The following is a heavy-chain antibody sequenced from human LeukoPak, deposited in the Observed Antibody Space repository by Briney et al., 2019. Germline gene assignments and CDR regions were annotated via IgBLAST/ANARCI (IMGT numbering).Heavy chain of an antibody. J-gene: IGHJ4*02. CDR3: AKGAVGYCSGGSCYPLDN. CDR2: ISGSGSST. CDR1: GFTFSSYA. D-gene: IGHD2-15*01. V-gene: IGHV3-23*01. Sequence: PGGSLRLSCAASGFTFSSYAMSWVRQAPGKGLEWVSAISGSGSSTYYADSVKGRFTSSRDNSKNTLYVQMNSLGAEDTAVYYCAKGAVGYCSGGSCYPLDNWGQGTLVTVSS.